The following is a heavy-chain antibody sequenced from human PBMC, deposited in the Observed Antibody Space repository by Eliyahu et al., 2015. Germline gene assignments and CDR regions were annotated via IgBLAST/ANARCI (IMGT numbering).Heavy chain of an antibody. CDR2: ISYDGSNK. Sequence: HWVRQAPGKGLEWVAVISYDGSNKYYADSVKGRFTISRDNSKNTLYLQMNSLRAEDTAVYYCAKSWEVGVLVVVSSLIHLGGMDVWGKGTTVTVSS. D-gene: IGHD2-15*01. CDR3: AKSWEVGVLVVVSSLIHLGGMDV. V-gene: IGHV3-30*18. J-gene: IGHJ6*04.